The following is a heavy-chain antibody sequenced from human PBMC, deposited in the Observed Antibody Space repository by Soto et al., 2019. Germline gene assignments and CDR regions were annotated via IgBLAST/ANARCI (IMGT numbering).Heavy chain of an antibody. V-gene: IGHV5-10-1*01. CDR1: GYSFTTYW. J-gene: IGHJ4*02. CDR2: IDPTDSYT. D-gene: IGHD4-17*01. CDR3: ATLPHYGDPKAGF. Sequence: GESLKISCQASGYSFTTYWISWVRQMPGKGLECMGRIDPTDSYTDYGPSFEGHVTMSVDRSINTAYLEWSSLKASDSAMYYCATLPHYGDPKAGFWGQGTLVTVSS.